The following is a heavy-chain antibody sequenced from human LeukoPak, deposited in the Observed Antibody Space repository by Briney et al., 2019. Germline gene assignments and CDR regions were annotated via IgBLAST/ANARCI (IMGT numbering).Heavy chain of an antibody. CDR3: ARVPDWTYAADY. J-gene: IGHJ4*02. CDR1: GGSISSDRFY. D-gene: IGHD3/OR15-3a*01. Sequence: PSETLSLTCTVSGGSISSDRFYWTWVRQPAGKGLEWIGRIKGSITNYNPSLKSRVNISVDTSTNQFSLKLNSLTAPDTAVYYWARVPDWTYAADYWGQETLVTVSS. V-gene: IGHV4-61*02. CDR2: IKGSIT.